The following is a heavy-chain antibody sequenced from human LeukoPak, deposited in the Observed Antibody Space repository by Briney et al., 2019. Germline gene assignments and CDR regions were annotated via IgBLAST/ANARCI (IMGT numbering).Heavy chain of an antibody. CDR1: GGAFSGYY. J-gene: IGHJ6*03. Sequence: KPLEAPSLTCAVHGGAFSGYYLGWIRPPPGEGLGWIGGINYSGSTKYNPSLKSRVTISVDTSKNQFSLKLSSVTAADTAVHYCARIRGYSYGFHYYYYMDVWGKGTTVTVSS. CDR3: ARIRGYSYGFHYYYYMDV. CDR2: INYSGST. V-gene: IGHV4-34*01. D-gene: IGHD5-18*01.